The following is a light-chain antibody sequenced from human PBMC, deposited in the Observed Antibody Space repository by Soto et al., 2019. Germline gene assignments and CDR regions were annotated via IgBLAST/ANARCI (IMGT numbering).Light chain of an antibody. Sequence: QSALTQPPSASGSPGQSVTISCTGTSSDVGVYNYVSWYQQHPGKAPKLMIYEVSKRPSGVPDRFSGSKSGNTASLTVSGLQAEDEADYYCSSYVGSNSYAGSNSYVFGTGTKLTVL. J-gene: IGLJ1*01. CDR3: SSYVGSNSYAGSNSYV. CDR2: EVS. V-gene: IGLV2-8*01. CDR1: SSDVGVYNY.